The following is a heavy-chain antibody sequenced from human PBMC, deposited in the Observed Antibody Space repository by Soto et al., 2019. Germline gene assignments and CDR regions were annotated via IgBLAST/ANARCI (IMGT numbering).Heavy chain of an antibody. V-gene: IGHV4-31*03. CDR1: GGSISSGGQY. D-gene: IGHD6-25*01. CDR3: ARDAAEYYFDY. CDR2: IYDSGST. Sequence: QVQLKESGPGLVKPSQTLSLTCTVSGGSISSGGQYWSWIRQSPGKGLEWIGYIYDSGSTYYNPTVRSRVTTAVETSRKPFSLKLPSVAAADTAVYFCARDAAEYYFDYWGQGTLVTVSS. J-gene: IGHJ4*02.